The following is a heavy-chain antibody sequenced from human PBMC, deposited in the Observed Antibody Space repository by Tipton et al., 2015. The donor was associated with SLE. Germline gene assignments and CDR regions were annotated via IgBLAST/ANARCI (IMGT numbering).Heavy chain of an antibody. CDR2: IYSGGST. V-gene: IGHV3-66*02. J-gene: IGHJ3*02. CDR3: ARVWNWGSGDAFDI. CDR1: GFTVSNNY. Sequence: SLRLSCAASGFTVSNNYMNWVRQAPGKGLDWDSVIYSGGSTYYADSVQGRFTLSRDNSKNTLTLQMNSLRAEDTAAYYCARVWNWGSGDAFDIWGQGTVVTVSS. D-gene: IGHD7-27*01.